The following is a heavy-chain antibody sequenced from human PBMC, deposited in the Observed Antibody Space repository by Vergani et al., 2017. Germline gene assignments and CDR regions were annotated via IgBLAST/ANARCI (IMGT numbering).Heavy chain of an antibody. CDR3: ARSRPYCTSGSCPAI. CDR2: IHTGGST. Sequence: QVKLQESGPGLLKPSQTLSLTCTVSGESIRSGSLHWSWIRQPAGKGPGWIGHIHTGGSTDLNPSFKSRVSISVDTSKSQFSLKLNSVTVADTAVYYCARSRPYCTSGSCPAIWGQGTLVTVSS. V-gene: IGHV4-61*02. CDR1: GESIRSGSLH. J-gene: IGHJ4*02. D-gene: IGHD2-15*01.